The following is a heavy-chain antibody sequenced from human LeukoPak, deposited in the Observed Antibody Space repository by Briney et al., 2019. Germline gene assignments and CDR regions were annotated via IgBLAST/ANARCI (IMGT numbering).Heavy chain of an antibody. V-gene: IGHV4-34*01. CDR3: ARGGTGYSSSWYAYYYGMDV. CDR2: INHSGST. J-gene: IGHJ6*02. CDR1: GGSFSGYY. D-gene: IGHD6-13*01. Sequence: SETLSLTCAVYGGSFSGYYWSWIRQPPGKGLEWIGEINHSGSTNYNPPLKSRVTISVDTSKNQFSLKLSSVTAADTAVYYCARGGTGYSSSWYAYYYGMDVWGQGTTVTVSS.